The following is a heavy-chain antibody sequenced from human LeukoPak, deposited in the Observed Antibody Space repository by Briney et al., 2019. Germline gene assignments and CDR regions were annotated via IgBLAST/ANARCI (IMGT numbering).Heavy chain of an antibody. Sequence: SGGSLRLSFAASGLTLSRYDMHWVRQATGEGLEWVSAIGTRGDTYYAGSVKGRFTMSRENAKNSLYLQMNSLSAGDTAVYCCVRAPPYSSASWGYYGMDVWGQGTTVTVSS. CDR1: GLTLSRYD. V-gene: IGHV3-13*01. J-gene: IGHJ6*02. D-gene: IGHD6-19*01. CDR2: IGTRGDT. CDR3: VRAPPYSSASWGYYGMDV.